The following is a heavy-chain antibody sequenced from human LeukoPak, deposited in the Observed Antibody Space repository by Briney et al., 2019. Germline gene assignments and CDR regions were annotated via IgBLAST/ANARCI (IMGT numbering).Heavy chain of an antibody. V-gene: IGHV3-7*01. Sequence: GGSLKLSCAASGFTFSSYWMSWVRQAPGKGLECVANIKEDGSEEYYVDSVKGRFSISRDNAKNSLYLQMNSLRAEDTAVYYCARDWLAGNPYHAFDLWGKGTMVTVSS. CDR3: ARDWLAGNPYHAFDL. CDR1: GFTFSSYW. CDR2: IKEDGSEE. D-gene: IGHD3-22*01. J-gene: IGHJ3*01.